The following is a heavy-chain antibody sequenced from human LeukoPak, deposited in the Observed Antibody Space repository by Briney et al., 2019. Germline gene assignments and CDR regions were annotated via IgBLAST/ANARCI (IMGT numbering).Heavy chain of an antibody. Sequence: GGSLRLSCAASGFTFSRNSMNWVRQAPGKGLEWVSYISSSGSTIYYADSVKGRFTISRDNAKNSLYLQMNSLRAEDTAVYYCARGVQPLDYWGQGTLVTVSS. CDR1: GFTFSRNS. V-gene: IGHV3-48*04. CDR3: ARGVQPLDY. J-gene: IGHJ4*02. CDR2: ISSSGSTI.